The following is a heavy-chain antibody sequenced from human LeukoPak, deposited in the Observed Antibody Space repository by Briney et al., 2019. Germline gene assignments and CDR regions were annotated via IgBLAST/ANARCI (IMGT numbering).Heavy chain of an antibody. CDR1: GFTFSSYA. J-gene: IGHJ6*02. V-gene: IGHV3-23*01. CDR3: AKPHCSSTSCPFGFYYGMDV. D-gene: IGHD2-2*01. Sequence: GGSLGLSCAASGFTFSSYAMSWVRQAPGKGLEWVSGTSGSGGSTYYADSVKGRFTISRDNSKNTLYLQMNSLRAEDTAVYYCAKPHCSSTSCPFGFYYGMDVWGQGTTVTVSS. CDR2: TSGSGGST.